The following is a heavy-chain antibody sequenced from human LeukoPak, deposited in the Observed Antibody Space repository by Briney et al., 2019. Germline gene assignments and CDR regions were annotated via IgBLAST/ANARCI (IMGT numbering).Heavy chain of an antibody. J-gene: IGHJ4*02. CDR2: ISPSGGNI. CDR3: AKGSNVWSKTSPYYFDY. V-gene: IGHV3-23*01. CDR1: GFIFSNYA. D-gene: IGHD6-19*01. Sequence: GGSLRLSCTASGFIFSNYAMTWVRQAPGKGLEWVSAISPSGGNIYFADSVKGRFTISRDNSKNTLYLQINSLRAEDTAVYFCAKGSNVWSKTSPYYFDYRGPGTLVTVSS.